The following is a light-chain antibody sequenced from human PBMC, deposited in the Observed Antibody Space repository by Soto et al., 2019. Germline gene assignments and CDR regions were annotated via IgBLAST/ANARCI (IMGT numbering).Light chain of an antibody. CDR1: LRVSTN. Sequence: EVVMTQSPATLSVSPGERATLSCRASLRVSTNLAWYQQKPGQAPRLLIYAASTRATGIPARFSGSGSGTEFTLTISSLQSEDAAVYYCQQYNNWPPLTFGGGTKVEIK. J-gene: IGKJ4*01. CDR3: QQYNNWPPLT. CDR2: AAS. V-gene: IGKV3-15*01.